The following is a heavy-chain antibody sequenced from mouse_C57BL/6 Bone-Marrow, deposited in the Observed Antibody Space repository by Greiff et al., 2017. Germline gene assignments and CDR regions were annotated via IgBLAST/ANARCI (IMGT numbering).Heavy chain of an antibody. CDR1: GFTFSDYY. J-gene: IGHJ4*01. V-gene: IGHV5-12*01. CDR3: ARYYDGYYSYAMDY. D-gene: IGHD2-3*01. Sequence: EVQGVESGGGLVQPGGSLKLSCAASGFTFSDYYMYWVRQTPEKRLEWVAYISNAGGSTYYPHTVKGRFTISRDNAKNTLYLQVSRLQSEDTAMYYGARYYDGYYSYAMDYWGQGTSVTVSS. CDR2: ISNAGGST.